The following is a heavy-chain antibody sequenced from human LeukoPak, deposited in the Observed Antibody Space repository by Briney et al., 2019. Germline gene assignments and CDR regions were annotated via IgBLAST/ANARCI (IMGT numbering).Heavy chain of an antibody. D-gene: IGHD6-13*01. V-gene: IGHV3-49*04. CDR1: GFTFSSYS. Sequence: GGSLRLSCAASGFTFSSYSMNWVRQAPGKGLEWVGFIRSEAYGGTTQYAASVKGRFTISRDDSKSIAYLQMNSLKTEDTAVYYCTSQLQLLTFFDYWGQGTLVTVSS. CDR3: TSQLQLLTFFDY. CDR2: IRSEAYGGTT. J-gene: IGHJ4*02.